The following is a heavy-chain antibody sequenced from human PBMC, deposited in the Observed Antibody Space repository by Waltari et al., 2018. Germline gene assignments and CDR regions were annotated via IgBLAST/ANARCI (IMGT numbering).Heavy chain of an antibody. D-gene: IGHD2-21*01. CDR3: GRDRCGGDCSYPRGYFDY. J-gene: IGHJ4*02. CDR1: GFTFSTYA. Sequence: EVQLVESGGGLVQPGGSLRLSCATSGFTFSTYAMSWVRQTPGKGLEWVAGISASGDNTKYIDSVKGRFTISRDNSKNALYLQMNSLRAEDTAIYYCGRDRCGGDCSYPRGYFDYWGQGTLVTVSS. V-gene: IGHV3-23*04. CDR2: ISASGDNT.